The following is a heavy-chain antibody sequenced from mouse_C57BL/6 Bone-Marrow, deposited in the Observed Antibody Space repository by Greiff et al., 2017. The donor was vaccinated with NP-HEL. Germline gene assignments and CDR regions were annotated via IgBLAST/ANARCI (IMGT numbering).Heavy chain of an antibody. CDR3: TRPLTGTGFAY. CDR1: GFTFSSYA. J-gene: IGHJ3*01. V-gene: IGHV5S21*01. Sequence: EVMLVESGEGLVKPGGSLKLSCAASGFTFSSYAMSWVRQTPEKRLEWVAYISSGGDYIYYADTVKGRFTLSRDNARNTLYLQMSSLKSEDTAMYYCTRPLTGTGFAYWGQGTLVTVSA. CDR2: ISSGGDYI. D-gene: IGHD4-1*01.